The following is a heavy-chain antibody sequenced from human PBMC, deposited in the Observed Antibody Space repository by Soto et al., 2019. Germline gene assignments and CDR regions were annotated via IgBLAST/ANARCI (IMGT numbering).Heavy chain of an antibody. CDR1: GYTFTSYG. V-gene: IGHV1-18*01. J-gene: IGHJ3*02. Sequence: ASVKVSCKASGYTFTSYGISWVRQAPGQGLEWMGWISAYNGNTNYAQKLKGRVTMTTDTSTSTAYMELRSLRSDDTAVYYCARVPFSSGWYDAFDIWGQGTMVTVSS. D-gene: IGHD6-19*01. CDR3: ARVPFSSGWYDAFDI. CDR2: ISAYNGNT.